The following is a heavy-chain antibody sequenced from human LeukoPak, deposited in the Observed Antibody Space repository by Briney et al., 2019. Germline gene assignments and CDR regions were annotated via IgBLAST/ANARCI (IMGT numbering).Heavy chain of an antibody. V-gene: IGHV4-59*02. J-gene: IGHJ4*02. D-gene: IGHD4-11*01. CDR1: GGSVSSYY. Sequence: SETLSLTCTVSGGSVSSYYWSWIRQPPGKGLEWIGYIYYSGSTNYNPSLKSRVTISVDTSKNQFSLKLSSVTAADTAVYYCARGGLYSTLDYWGQGTLVTVSS. CDR3: ARGGLYSTLDY. CDR2: IYYSGST.